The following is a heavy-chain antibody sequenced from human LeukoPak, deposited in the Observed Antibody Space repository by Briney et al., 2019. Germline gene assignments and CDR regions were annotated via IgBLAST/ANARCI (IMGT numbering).Heavy chain of an antibody. CDR3: AKDRCSSTPCYGDF. CDR1: GFTFSSYA. Sequence: GGSLRLSCAASGFTFSSYAMNWVRQAPGKGLEWVSAVSGSDGSTYYADSVKGRFTISRDNSKNTLFLQMNGLRAEDTAVYYCAKDRCSSTPCYGDFWGQGTLVTVSS. D-gene: IGHD2-2*01. CDR2: VSGSDGST. V-gene: IGHV3-23*01. J-gene: IGHJ4*02.